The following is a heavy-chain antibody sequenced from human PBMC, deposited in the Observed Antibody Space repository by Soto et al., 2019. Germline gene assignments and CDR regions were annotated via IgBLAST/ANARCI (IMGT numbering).Heavy chain of an antibody. Sequence: QVQLVQSGAEVKKPWSSVKVSCKASGGTFSSYAISWVRQAPGQGLEWMGGIIPIFGTANYAQKFQGRVTITADESTSTAYMELSSLRSEDTAVYYCARGGYYDFWSGYTMDVWCQGTTVTVSS. J-gene: IGHJ6*02. D-gene: IGHD3-3*01. CDR3: ARGGYYDFWSGYTMDV. V-gene: IGHV1-69*01. CDR1: GGTFSSYA. CDR2: IIPIFGTA.